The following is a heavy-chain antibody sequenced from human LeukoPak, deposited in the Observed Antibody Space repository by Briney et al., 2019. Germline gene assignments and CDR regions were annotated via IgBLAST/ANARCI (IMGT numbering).Heavy chain of an antibody. CDR1: GFTLSDYW. CDR3: VREGGGTTPYDC. Sequence: PGGSVRLSCAASGFTLSDYWMNWVRQVPGKGPVWVSHISPDGRNIAYADSVKGRFTISRDSAKNTLYLQMNSLRVGDTTVYYCVREGGGTTPYDCWGQGTLVTVSS. CDR2: ISPDGRNI. V-gene: IGHV3-74*01. J-gene: IGHJ4*02. D-gene: IGHD1-7*01.